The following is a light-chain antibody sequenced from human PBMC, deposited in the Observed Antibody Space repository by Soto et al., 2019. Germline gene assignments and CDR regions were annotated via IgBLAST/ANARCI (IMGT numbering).Light chain of an antibody. Sequence: DIVLTQSPATLSLSPGERATLSCRASQSVGRDFAWYQQKTGQTPSLLIYDASNRATGIPARFSGSGSGTDFTLTISSLEPEDFAVYYCQHRHNFGPGTKV. CDR3: QHRHN. V-gene: IGKV3-11*01. CDR2: DAS. J-gene: IGKJ3*01. CDR1: QSVGRD.